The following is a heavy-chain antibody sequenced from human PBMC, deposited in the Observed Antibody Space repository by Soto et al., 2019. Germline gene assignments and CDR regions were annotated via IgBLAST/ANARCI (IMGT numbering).Heavy chain of an antibody. CDR3: ARDRRVGTEGFDF. Sequence: QVQLQESGPGLVKPSETLSLTCTVSGGSISGYYWSWIRQPPGKGLEWIGYIYYSGNTHYNPSLESRVTLSVDTSKNQFSLKLTSVTAADTAVYYCARDRRVGTEGFDFWGQGSLVTVSS. D-gene: IGHD2-2*01. CDR2: IYYSGNT. CDR1: GGSISGYY. V-gene: IGHV4-59*01. J-gene: IGHJ4*02.